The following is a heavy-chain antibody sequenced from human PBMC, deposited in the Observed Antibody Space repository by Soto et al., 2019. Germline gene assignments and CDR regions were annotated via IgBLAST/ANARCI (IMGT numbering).Heavy chain of an antibody. J-gene: IGHJ4*02. Sequence: QPGGSLRLSCAASGFTFSSYEMNWVRQAPGKGLEWVSYISSSGSTIYYADSVKGRFTIPRDNAKNSLYLQMNSLRAEDTAVYYCARRAAAVNHPLDYWGQGTLVTVSS. CDR2: ISSSGSTI. D-gene: IGHD6-13*01. CDR1: GFTFSSYE. CDR3: ARRAAAVNHPLDY. V-gene: IGHV3-48*03.